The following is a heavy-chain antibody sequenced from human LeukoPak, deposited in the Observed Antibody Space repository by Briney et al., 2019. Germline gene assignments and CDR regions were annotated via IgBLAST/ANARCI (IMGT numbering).Heavy chain of an antibody. CDR2: ISESGSPI. Sequence: PGGSLRLSCTASGFTFSRYSMTWVRQAPGKGLEWVSYISESGSPIYYADSVKGRFTISRDNSKTTLYVQMNSLRAEDTAVYYCARGGTGTIDYWGQGTLVTVSS. D-gene: IGHD1-1*01. CDR1: GFTFSRYS. J-gene: IGHJ4*02. V-gene: IGHV3-48*01. CDR3: ARGGTGTIDY.